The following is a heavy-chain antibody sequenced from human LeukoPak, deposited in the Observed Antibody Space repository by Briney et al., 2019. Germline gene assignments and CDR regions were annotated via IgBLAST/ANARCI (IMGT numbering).Heavy chain of an antibody. Sequence: SETLFLTCTVSGGSISSYYWSWIRQPPGKGLEWIGYIYYSGSTNYNPSLKSRVSISVDTSKNQFSLKLSSVTAADTAVYYCAREGEGYGSGSYYRAFDYWGQGTLVTVSS. J-gene: IGHJ4*02. CDR1: GGSISSYY. CDR3: AREGEGYGSGSYYRAFDY. D-gene: IGHD3-10*01. CDR2: IYYSGST. V-gene: IGHV4-59*01.